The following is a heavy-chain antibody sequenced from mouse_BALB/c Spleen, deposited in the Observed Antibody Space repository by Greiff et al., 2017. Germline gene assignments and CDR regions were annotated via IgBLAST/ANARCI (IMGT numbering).Heavy chain of an antibody. D-gene: IGHD2-4*01. J-gene: IGHJ3*01. CDR3: ARHEEDSTMITTTWFAY. Sequence: VKLQESGAELVKPGASVKLSCKASGYTFTEYTIHWVKQRSGQGLEWIGWFYPGSGSIKYNEKFKDKATLTADKSSSTVYMELSRLTSEDSAVYFCARHEEDSTMITTTWFAYWGQGTLVTVSA. CDR2: FYPGSGSI. CDR1: GYTFTEYT. V-gene: IGHV1-62-2*01.